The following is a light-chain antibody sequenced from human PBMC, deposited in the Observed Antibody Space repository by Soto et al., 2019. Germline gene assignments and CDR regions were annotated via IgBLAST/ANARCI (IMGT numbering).Light chain of an antibody. J-gene: IGKJ3*01. V-gene: IGKV4-1*01. Sequence: DIVLTQSPDSLAVSLGERATINCKSSQSVLYGPNNKNSLAWYQQKPGQPPKLLIYWASTRESGVPDRFSGSGSGTDFTLTSSSLQAEDVAVYYCQYRGTFGPGTKVNV. CDR1: QSVLYGPNNKNS. CDR3: QYRGT. CDR2: WAS.